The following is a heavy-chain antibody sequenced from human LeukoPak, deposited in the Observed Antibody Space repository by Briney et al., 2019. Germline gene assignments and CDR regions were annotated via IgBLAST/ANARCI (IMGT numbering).Heavy chain of an antibody. CDR1: GFTFSSYS. CDR3: ARDGKTYCGGDCSLPSDFDY. J-gene: IGHJ4*02. CDR2: ISSSSSYI. D-gene: IGHD2-21*02. V-gene: IGHV3-21*01. Sequence: PGGSLRLSCAASGFTFSSYSMNWVRQAPGKGLEWVSSISSSSSYIYYADSVKGRFTISRDSAKNSLYLQMNSLRAEDTAVYYCARDGKTYCGGDCSLPSDFDYWGQGTLVTVSS.